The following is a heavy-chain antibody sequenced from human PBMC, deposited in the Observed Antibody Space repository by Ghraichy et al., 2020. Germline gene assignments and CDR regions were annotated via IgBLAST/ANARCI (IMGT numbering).Heavy chain of an antibody. Sequence: SETLSLTCSVSGGSFRVNYWSWIRQPPGKGPEWIGYVHFSGTTKKNTSLKGRVTISIDLSKNQDSLQLTSVTAADTAVYYCARSLCGEGCYDYGLDVWGQGTTVNVSS. CDR3: ARSLCGEGCYDYGLDV. J-gene: IGHJ6*02. CDR2: VHFSGTT. V-gene: IGHV4-59*01. CDR1: GGSFRVNY. D-gene: IGHD2-21*02.